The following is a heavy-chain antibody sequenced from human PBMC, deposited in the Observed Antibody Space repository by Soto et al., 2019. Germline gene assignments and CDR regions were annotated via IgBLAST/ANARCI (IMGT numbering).Heavy chain of an antibody. D-gene: IGHD2-21*02. Sequence: GRSLGLSCAASGFTFSSYGMHWVRQAPGKGLEWVAVISYDGSSKYYADSVKGRFTISRDNSKNTLYLQMNSLRAEDTAVYYCAKDEFPPSPWARVTYYYYYYGLDVWGQGTSVTVSS. J-gene: IGHJ6*02. CDR1: GFTFSSYG. CDR2: ISYDGSSK. V-gene: IGHV3-30*18. CDR3: AKDEFPPSPWARVTYYYYYYGLDV.